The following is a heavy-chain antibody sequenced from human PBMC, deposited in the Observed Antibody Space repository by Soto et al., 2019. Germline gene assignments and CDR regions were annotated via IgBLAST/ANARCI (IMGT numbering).Heavy chain of an antibody. CDR1: GLTFRDSA. D-gene: IGHD3-22*01. V-gene: IGHV1-58*01. CDR3: AADVLTYDKGGYFFDGFAT. J-gene: IGHJ3*02. Sequence: QKQLVQSGPEVKRPGTSVKVSCKASGLTFRDSAVQWVRQRRGHRLEWIGWIVVGSGNTNYAQDFQGRVTISRDMTTDTVYMELSSPRSECSAVFFCAADVLTYDKGGYFFDGFATWGQGTMVTVSS. CDR2: IVVGSGNT.